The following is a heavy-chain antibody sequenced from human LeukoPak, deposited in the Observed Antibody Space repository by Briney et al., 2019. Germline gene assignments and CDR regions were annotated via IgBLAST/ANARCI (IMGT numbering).Heavy chain of an antibody. CDR1: GGSISSYY. CDR2: IYYSGST. CDR3: ARVRTYYYGSGSYRAYHYMDV. V-gene: IGHV4-59*01. Sequence: SETLSLTCTVSGGSISSYYWSWIRQPPGKGLEWIGYIYYSGSTNYNPSLKSRVTISVDTSKNQFSLKLSSVTAADTAVYYCARVRTYYYGSGSYRAYHYMDVWGKGTTVTISS. D-gene: IGHD3-10*01. J-gene: IGHJ6*03.